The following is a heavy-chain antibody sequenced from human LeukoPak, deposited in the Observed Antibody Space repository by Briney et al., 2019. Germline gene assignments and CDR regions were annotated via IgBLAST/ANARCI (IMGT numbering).Heavy chain of an antibody. J-gene: IGHJ3*02. Sequence: AGGSLRLSCAASVFTFDAYNMHWVRQVPGKGLEWVSRISWDGSRTNYAVSVEGRFTISRDNSKNTLYLQMSSLRAGDTAVYYCAKSIRGLPGAFDIWGQETMVTVST. CDR1: VFTFDAYN. D-gene: IGHD3-16*01. V-gene: IGHV3-43*01. CDR3: AKSIRGLPGAFDI. CDR2: ISWDGSRT.